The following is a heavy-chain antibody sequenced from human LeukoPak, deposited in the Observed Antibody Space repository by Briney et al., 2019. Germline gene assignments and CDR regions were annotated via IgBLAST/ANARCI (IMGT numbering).Heavy chain of an antibody. CDR3: ARTVGFVVVPAASSGIDY. J-gene: IGHJ4*02. Sequence: GASVKVSCKASGGTFSSYAISWVRQAPGQGLEWMGWISAYNGNTNYAQKLQGRVTMTTDTSTSTAYMELRSLRSDDTAVYYCARTVGFVVVPAASSGIDYWGQGTLVTVSS. D-gene: IGHD2-2*01. V-gene: IGHV1-18*01. CDR2: ISAYNGNT. CDR1: GGTFSSYA.